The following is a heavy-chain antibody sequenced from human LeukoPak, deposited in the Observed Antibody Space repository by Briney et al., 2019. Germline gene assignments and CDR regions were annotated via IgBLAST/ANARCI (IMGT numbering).Heavy chain of an antibody. CDR2: INPNSDGT. D-gene: IGHD6-19*01. V-gene: IGHV1-2*02. CDR1: GYTFTGYY. CDR3: AREVVGGGWYFDY. J-gene: IGHJ4*02. Sequence: ASVKVSCKASGYTFTGYYMHWVRQAPGQGLEWMGWINPNSDGTNYAQKFQGRVTMTRDTSISTAYMELSRLRSDDTAVYYCAREVVGGGWYFDYWGQGTLDTVSS.